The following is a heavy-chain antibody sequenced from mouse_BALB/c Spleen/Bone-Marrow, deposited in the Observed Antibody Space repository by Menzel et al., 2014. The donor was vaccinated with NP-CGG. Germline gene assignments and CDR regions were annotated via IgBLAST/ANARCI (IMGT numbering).Heavy chain of an antibody. CDR1: GYSITSGYS. CDR2: IHHSGST. J-gene: IGHJ1*01. Sequence: DVKLVESGPDLVKPSQSLSLPCTVTGYSITSGYSCHWIRQFPGNKLEWMGYIHHSGSTNYNPSLRSRISITRDTSKNQFFLHLNSVTTEDTATYYCTSYGNYWYFDVWGAGTTVTVSS. D-gene: IGHD2-1*01. CDR3: TSYGNYWYFDV. V-gene: IGHV3-1*02.